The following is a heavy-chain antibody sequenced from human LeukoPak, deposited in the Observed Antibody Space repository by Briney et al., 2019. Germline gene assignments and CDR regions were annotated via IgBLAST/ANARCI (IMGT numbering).Heavy chain of an antibody. D-gene: IGHD6-19*01. J-gene: IGHJ3*02. CDR2: ISGSGSAT. CDR1: GFTFGSYA. CDR3: ARGGVGRWLAAFDI. Sequence: PGGSLRLSCTASGFTFGSYAMTWVRQAPGKGLEWVSAISGSGSATYYADSVKGRFTISRDNSKNTLYLQMNSLRAEDTAVYYCARGGVGRWLAAFDIWGQGTMVTVSS. V-gene: IGHV3-23*01.